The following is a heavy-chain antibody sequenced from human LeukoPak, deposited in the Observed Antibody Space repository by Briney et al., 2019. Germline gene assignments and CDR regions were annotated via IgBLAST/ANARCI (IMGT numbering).Heavy chain of an antibody. CDR1: GGSISSGNYY. CDR2: IYTSRVT. Sequence: SETLSLTCTVSGGSISSGNYYWTWMRQSAGKRLEWIGRIYTSRVTTYNPSLKSRVTISVDTSRNQFSLRLTSVTAADTAVYYCANDGYYTFSDYWGQGTLVTVSS. D-gene: IGHD3-22*01. CDR3: ANDGYYTFSDY. J-gene: IGHJ4*02. V-gene: IGHV4-61*02.